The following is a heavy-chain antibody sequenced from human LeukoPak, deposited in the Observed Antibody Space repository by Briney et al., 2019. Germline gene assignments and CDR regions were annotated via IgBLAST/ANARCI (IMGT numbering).Heavy chain of an antibody. D-gene: IGHD6-6*01. V-gene: IGHV1-2*06. J-gene: IGHJ4*02. CDR3: ARDSSSNFDY. Sequence: ASVTVSCKASGYTFTGYYMHWVRQAPGQGLEWVGRINPNSGGTNYAQKFQGRVTMTRDTSISTAYMELSRLRSDDTAVYYCARDSSSNFDYWGQGTLVTVSS. CDR1: GYTFTGYY. CDR2: INPNSGGT.